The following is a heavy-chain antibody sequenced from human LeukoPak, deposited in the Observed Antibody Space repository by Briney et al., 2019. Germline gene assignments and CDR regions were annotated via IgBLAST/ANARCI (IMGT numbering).Heavy chain of an antibody. CDR3: AKVYRSSWQRSVNFDY. V-gene: IGHV3-23*01. D-gene: IGHD6-13*01. CDR2: ISGSDGST. Sequence: GGSLRLSCAASGFTFSIYAMSWVRQAPGKGLEWVSTISGSDGSTYCADPVKGRFTISRDNSKDTLYLQMNSLRAEDTAVYYCAKVYRSSWQRSVNFDYWGQGTLVTVSS. CDR1: GFTFSIYA. J-gene: IGHJ4*02.